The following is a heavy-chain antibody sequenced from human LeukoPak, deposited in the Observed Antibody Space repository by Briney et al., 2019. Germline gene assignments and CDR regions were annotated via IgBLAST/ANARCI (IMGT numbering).Heavy chain of an antibody. J-gene: IGHJ4*01. Sequence: GGSLRLSCAASGFTFSRYAMTWVRLAPGRGLEWVSGISASGGSTYYAASVKGRFTISRDNSKATVSLQMDGLRVEDTATYYCAKFRGPTGSWYCDYWGQGILVSVSS. D-gene: IGHD6-13*01. CDR3: AKFRGPTGSWYCDY. CDR1: GFTFSRYA. CDR2: ISASGGST. V-gene: IGHV3-23*01.